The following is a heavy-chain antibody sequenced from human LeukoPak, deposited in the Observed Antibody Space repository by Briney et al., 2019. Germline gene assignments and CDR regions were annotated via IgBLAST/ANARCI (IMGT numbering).Heavy chain of an antibody. Sequence: GESLKISCKGSGYSLTSYWIGWVRQMPGKGLEWMGIIYPGDSDTRYSPSFQGQVTISADKSISTAYLQWSSLTASDTAMCYCARPRGVRYFDPFDYRGQGILVTVSS. D-gene: IGHD3-9*01. V-gene: IGHV5-51*01. CDR3: ARPRGVRYFDPFDY. CDR2: IYPGDSDT. CDR1: GYSLTSYW. J-gene: IGHJ4*02.